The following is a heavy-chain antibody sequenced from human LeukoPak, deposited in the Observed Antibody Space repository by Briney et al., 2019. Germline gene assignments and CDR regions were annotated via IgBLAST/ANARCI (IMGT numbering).Heavy chain of an antibody. Sequence: SETLSLTCTVSGGSISNYYWSWIRQPPGKGLEWIGCIYYSGSTNYNPSLKSRVTISVDTSSNQFSLKLNSVTAADTAVYYCARRAYGSGSFNRYHFDYWGEGTLVAVSS. CDR3: ARRAYGSGSFNRYHFDY. V-gene: IGHV4-59*08. D-gene: IGHD3-10*01. CDR2: IYYSGST. CDR1: GGSISNYY. J-gene: IGHJ4*02.